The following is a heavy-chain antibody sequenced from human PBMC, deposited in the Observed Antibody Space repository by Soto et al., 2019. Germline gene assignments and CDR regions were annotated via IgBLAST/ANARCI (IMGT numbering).Heavy chain of an antibody. CDR3: ARRPYDCSGGSCYFRFDP. Sequence: QVQLVQSGAEVKKPGSSVKVSCKASGGTFSSDAISWVRQAPGQGLEWMGGIIPIFGTANYAQKFQGRVTITADESTSTAYMELSSLRSEDTAVYYCARRPYDCSGGSCYFRFDPWGQGTLVTVSS. J-gene: IGHJ5*02. D-gene: IGHD2-15*01. V-gene: IGHV1-69*01. CDR1: GGTFSSDA. CDR2: IIPIFGTA.